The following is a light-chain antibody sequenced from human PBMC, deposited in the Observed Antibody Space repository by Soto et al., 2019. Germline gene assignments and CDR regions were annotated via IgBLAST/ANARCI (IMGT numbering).Light chain of an antibody. V-gene: IGKV3-20*01. CDR2: GAS. Sequence: EIVLTQSPDTLSSSPGERATLSCRASQSVSSSYLAWYQQKPGQAPRLLIYGASSRATGIPDRFSGSGSGTDFTLTVSRLEPEDSAVYYCQQYGSSPNTFGQGTKLEIK. CDR3: QQYGSSPNT. J-gene: IGKJ2*01. CDR1: QSVSSSY.